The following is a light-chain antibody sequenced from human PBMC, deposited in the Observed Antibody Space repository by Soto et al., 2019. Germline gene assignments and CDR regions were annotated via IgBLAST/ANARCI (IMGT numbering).Light chain of an antibody. J-gene: IGKJ1*01. CDR1: QSISSW. CDR3: QQYNSYRT. Sequence: DIQITHSPSTLSASVGDRVTITCRASQSISSWLAWYQQKPGKAPKLLIYKASSLESGVPSRFSGSGSGTGFTLTISSLQPDDFATYYCQQYNSYRTFGQGTKVDIK. CDR2: KAS. V-gene: IGKV1-5*03.